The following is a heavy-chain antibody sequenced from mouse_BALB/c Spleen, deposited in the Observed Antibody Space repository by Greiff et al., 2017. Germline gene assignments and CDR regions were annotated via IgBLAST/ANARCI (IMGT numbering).Heavy chain of an antibody. Sequence: VQLQQSGAELARPGASVKLSCKASGYTFTSYWMQWVKQRPGQGLEWIGAIYPGDGDTRYTQKFKGKATLTADKSSSTAYMQLSSLASEDSAVYYCARFGSYYAMDDWGQGTSVTVSS. CDR2: IYPGDGDT. J-gene: IGHJ4*01. CDR1: GYTFTSYW. V-gene: IGHV1-87*01. D-gene: IGHD2-2*01. CDR3: ARFGSYYAMDD.